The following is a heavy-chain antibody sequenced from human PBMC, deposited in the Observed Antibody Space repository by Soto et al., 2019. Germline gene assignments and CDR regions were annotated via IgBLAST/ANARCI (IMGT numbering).Heavy chain of an antibody. V-gene: IGHV4-31*03. CDR2: IYDSGIT. CDR1: GGSISSGAYY. J-gene: IGHJ3*02. D-gene: IGHD6-19*01. Sequence: QVQLQESGPGLMKPSQTLSLTCTVSGGSISSGAYYWSWIRQNPGKGLEWLGYIYDSGITYYNSSLKSRVNMSVDTSKNQLSLKLSSVTAADTATYYCARGDSRGWYRGGIDIWGQGTMVTVSS. CDR3: ARGDSRGWYRGGIDI.